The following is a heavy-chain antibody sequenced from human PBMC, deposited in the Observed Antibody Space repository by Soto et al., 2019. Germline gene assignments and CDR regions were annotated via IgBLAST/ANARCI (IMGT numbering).Heavy chain of an antibody. V-gene: IGHV3-23*01. CDR2: LSGNSGTT. CDR3: AKGSKFTIISANDF. Sequence: EVQLLESGGGLVQPGGSPRLSCAASGFTFSSYAMTWVHQAPGKGLEWVSALSGNSGTTYSADSVKGRFPISRDNSRNTLYLQMSSLRAEDTALYYCAKGSKFTIISANDFWGQGTLVTVSS. J-gene: IGHJ4*02. CDR1: GFTFSSYA. D-gene: IGHD3-3*01.